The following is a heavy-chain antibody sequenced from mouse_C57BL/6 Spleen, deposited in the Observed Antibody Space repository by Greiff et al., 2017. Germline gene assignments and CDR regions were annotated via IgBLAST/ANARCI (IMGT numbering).Heavy chain of an antibody. V-gene: IGHV10-1*01. J-gene: IGHJ3*01. D-gene: IGHD4-1*01. CDR2: IRSKSNNYAT. CDR1: GFSFNTYA. CDR3: VRGGGTDDFAY. Sequence: EVMLVESGGGLVQPKGSLKLSCAASGFSFNTYAMNWVRQAPGKGLEWVARIRSKSNNYATYYADSVKDRFTISRDDSESMLYLQMNNLKTEDTAMYYCVRGGGTDDFAYWGQGTLVTVSA.